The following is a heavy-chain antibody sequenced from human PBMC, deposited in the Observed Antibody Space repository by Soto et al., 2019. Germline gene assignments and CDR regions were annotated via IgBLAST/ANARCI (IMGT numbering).Heavy chain of an antibody. V-gene: IGHV3-23*01. Sequence: GGSLRLSCAAAGFPFSSYSMSWVRQAPGKGLEWVSAISGSGGSTYYADSVKGRFTISRDNSKNTLYLQMNSLRAEDTAVYYCAKVSGYCSSTSCYEGLFDYWGQGTLVTVSS. CDR3: AKVSGYCSSTSCYEGLFDY. D-gene: IGHD2-2*01. J-gene: IGHJ4*02. CDR1: GFPFSSYS. CDR2: ISGSGGST.